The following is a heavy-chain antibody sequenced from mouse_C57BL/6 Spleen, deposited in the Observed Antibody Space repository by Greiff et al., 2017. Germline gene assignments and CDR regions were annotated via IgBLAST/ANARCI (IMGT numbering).Heavy chain of an antibody. CDR1: GFTFSSYA. V-gene: IGHV5-4*01. CDR3: ARDWYFDV. Sequence: EVKLMESGGGLVKPGGSLKLSCAASGFTFSSYAMSWVRQTPEKRLAWVATISDGGSYTYYPDNVKGRFTISRDNAKNNLYLQMSHLKSEDTAMYYCARDWYFDVWGTGTTVTVSS. J-gene: IGHJ1*03. CDR2: ISDGGSYT.